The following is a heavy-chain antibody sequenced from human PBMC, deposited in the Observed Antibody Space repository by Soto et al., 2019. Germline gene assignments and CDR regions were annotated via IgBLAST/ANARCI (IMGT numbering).Heavy chain of an antibody. CDR2: IYYSGST. CDR1: GGSISSSSYY. D-gene: IGHD6-19*01. Sequence: SETLSLTCTVSGGSISSSSYYWGWIRQPPGKGLEWIGSIYYSGSTYYNPSLKSRVTISVDTSKNQFSLKLSSVTAADTAVYYCARHLSGWYSEIDYWGQGTLVTVSS. J-gene: IGHJ4*02. V-gene: IGHV4-39*01. CDR3: ARHLSGWYSEIDY.